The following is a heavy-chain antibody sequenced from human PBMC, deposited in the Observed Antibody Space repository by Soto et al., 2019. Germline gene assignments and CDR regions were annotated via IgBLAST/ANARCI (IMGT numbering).Heavy chain of an antibody. CDR3: ARPRRSLYGSGHNWFDP. CDR1: GGSFSCYY. Sequence: SETLSLTCAVYGGSFSCYYWSWIRQPPGKGLEWIGEINHSGSTNYNPSLKSRVTMSVDTSKNQFSLKLSSVTAADTAVYYCARPRRSLYGSGHNWFDPWGQGTLVTVSS. D-gene: IGHD3-10*01. J-gene: IGHJ5*02. CDR2: INHSGST. V-gene: IGHV4-34*01.